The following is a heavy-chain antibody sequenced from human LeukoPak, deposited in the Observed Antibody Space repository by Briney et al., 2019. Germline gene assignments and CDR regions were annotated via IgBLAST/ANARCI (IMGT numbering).Heavy chain of an antibody. CDR1: GFTFSSYW. CDR2: INTDGSST. D-gene: IGHD3-9*01. Sequence: GGSLRLSCAASGFTFSSYWMHWVRQAPGKGLVWVSRINTDGSSTNYADSVKGRFTISRDNAKNTLYLQMNSLRAEDTAVYYCAKGLATYYDILTGYYGHYYFDYWGQGTLVTVSS. J-gene: IGHJ4*02. V-gene: IGHV3-74*01. CDR3: AKGLATYYDILTGYYGHYYFDY.